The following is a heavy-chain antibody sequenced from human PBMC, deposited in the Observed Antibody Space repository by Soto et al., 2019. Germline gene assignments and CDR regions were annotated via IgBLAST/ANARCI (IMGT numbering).Heavy chain of an antibody. CDR3: ERDGPYYYASRMDV. V-gene: IGHV3-53*04. CDR2: LHSGGDT. Sequence: EVQLVESGGGLVQPGGSLRLSCVASGIPVSSNYMTWVRQAPGKGLEWVSVLHSGGDTYYANSVKGRFTISRHDSTNTLFLQMSSLTAEDTAVYDCERDGPYYYASRMDVWGQGTTVTVSS. D-gene: IGHD3-10*01. J-gene: IGHJ6*02. CDR1: GIPVSSNY.